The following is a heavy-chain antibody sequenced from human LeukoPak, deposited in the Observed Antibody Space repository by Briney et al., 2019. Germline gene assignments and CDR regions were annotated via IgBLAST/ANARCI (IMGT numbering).Heavy chain of an antibody. CDR2: IYPGDSDT. CDR3: ARSNSDGSYPNWSDP. V-gene: IGHV5-51*01. J-gene: IGHJ5*02. CDR1: GYGFTSYW. Sequence: GESLKISCRGSGYGFTSYWIGWVRQMPGKGLEWMGIIYPGDSDTRYSPSFQGQVTISADKSISTAYLQWSSLKASDTAMYYCARSNSDGSYPNWSDPWGQGTLVTVSS. D-gene: IGHD1-26*01.